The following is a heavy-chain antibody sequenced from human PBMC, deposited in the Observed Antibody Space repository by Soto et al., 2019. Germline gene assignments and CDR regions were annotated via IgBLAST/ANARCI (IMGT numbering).Heavy chain of an antibody. CDR1: GGSISSYY. CDR3: ASSIVGATRSEY. V-gene: IGHV4-59*01. Sequence: SETLSLTCTVSGGSISSYYWSWIRQPPGKGLEWIGYIYYSGSTNYNPSLKSRVTISVDTSKNQFSLKLSSVTAADTAVYYCASSIVGATRSEYWGQETLVSVSS. CDR2: IYYSGST. J-gene: IGHJ4*02. D-gene: IGHD1-26*01.